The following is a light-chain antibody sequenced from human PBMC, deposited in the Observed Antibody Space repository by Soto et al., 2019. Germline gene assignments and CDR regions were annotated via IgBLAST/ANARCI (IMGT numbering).Light chain of an antibody. V-gene: IGKV1-6*01. J-gene: IGKJ1*01. Sequence: ALQLTQSPSSLSASVGDRVTITCRASTGIRTDLSWYQQKPGKVPKVLIYAATSLHSGVPSRFSGSGSGTDFTLTISSLQPEDFATYYCLQDYNYPWTFGQGTKVEIK. CDR3: LQDYNYPWT. CDR1: TGIRTD. CDR2: AAT.